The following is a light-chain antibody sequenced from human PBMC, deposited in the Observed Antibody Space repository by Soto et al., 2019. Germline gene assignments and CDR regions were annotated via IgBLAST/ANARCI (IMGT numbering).Light chain of an antibody. CDR2: AAS. CDR1: QDISDY. V-gene: IGKV1-27*01. J-gene: IGKJ1*01. CDR3: QKYSKAPWT. Sequence: DIQMTQSPSSLSASLGDRVTITCRASQDISDYLAWYQQKPGNPPNLLISAASTLQSGVPSRFRGSGYGTDFTLTITSLQPEDVETYYCQKYSKAPWTFGQGTKVEIK.